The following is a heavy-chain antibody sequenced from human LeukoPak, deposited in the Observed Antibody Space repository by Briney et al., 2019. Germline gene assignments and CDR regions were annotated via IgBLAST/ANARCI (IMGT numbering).Heavy chain of an antibody. J-gene: IGHJ4*02. D-gene: IGHD4-17*01. CDR2: IYYSGST. CDR3: ARDRRGYGDAAY. CDR1: GDSISNYY. V-gene: IGHV4-59*12. Sequence: PSETLSLTCTVSGDSISNYYWSWIRQPPGKGLEWIGYIYYSGSTNYNPSLKSRVTISVDTSKNQFSLKLSSVTAADTAAYYCARDRRGYGDAAYWGQGTLVTVSS.